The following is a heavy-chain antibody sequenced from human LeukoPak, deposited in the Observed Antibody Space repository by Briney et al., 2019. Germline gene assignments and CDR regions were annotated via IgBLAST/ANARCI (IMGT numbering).Heavy chain of an antibody. J-gene: IGHJ4*02. CDR3: AADGTD. CDR2: IIPRLGTT. CDR1: GGTFNSYA. V-gene: IGHV1-69*05. Sequence: ASLKVSCKASGGTFNSYAINWVRQAPGQGLEWMGGIIPRLGTTKYIEKFQGRITITTDESTTTAYMELTSLRSEDTAVYYCAADGTDWGQGTLVTVSS.